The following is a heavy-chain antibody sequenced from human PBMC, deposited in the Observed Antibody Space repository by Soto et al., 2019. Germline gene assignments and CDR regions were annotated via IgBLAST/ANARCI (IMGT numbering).Heavy chain of an antibody. CDR1: GGSVSSRFYY. CDR2: IYDSVTT. Sequence: SETLYLSCTVSGGSVSSRFYYYNWIRQPPGKGLEWIGYIYDSVTTNYNSSLESRLTISVDTSKNLFSLRLSSVTAADTAVYYCAVADSGKYYHVFQLWGQGKIV. V-gene: IGHV4-61*01. J-gene: IGHJ3*01. D-gene: IGHD6-25*01. CDR3: AVADSGKYYHVFQL.